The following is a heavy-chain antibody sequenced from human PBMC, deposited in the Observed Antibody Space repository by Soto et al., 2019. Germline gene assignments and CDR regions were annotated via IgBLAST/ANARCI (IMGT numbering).Heavy chain of an antibody. J-gene: IGHJ3*02. Sequence: SETLSLTCTVSGGSISSGNYYWAWIRQHPGKGLEWIGYIYYSGNTYYNPSLKSRVTISVDTSKNQFSLKLTSVTAADTAIYYCASAPLPTDYGDYRDAFDIWGQGTMVTVSS. CDR3: ASAPLPTDYGDYRDAFDI. V-gene: IGHV4-31*03. CDR2: IYYSGNT. D-gene: IGHD4-17*01. CDR1: GGSISSGNYY.